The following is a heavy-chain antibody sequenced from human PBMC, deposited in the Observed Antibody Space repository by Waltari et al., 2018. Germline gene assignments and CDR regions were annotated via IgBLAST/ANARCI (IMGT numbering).Heavy chain of an antibody. CDR2: ISSSGATR. V-gene: IGHV3-48*03. J-gene: IGHJ4*02. CDR1: GFDFGTFS. CDR3: ARDEVVVAGIPHDF. D-gene: IGHD2-15*01. Sequence: EIQLVESGGALVQPGESLKLSCAASGFDFGTFSRKWVRQAPGKGLEYLSYISSSGATRLYADSVKGRFTVSRNNYANSIYLHLSNVRVDDTAVYCARDEVVVAGIPHDFWGQGTLVTVSS.